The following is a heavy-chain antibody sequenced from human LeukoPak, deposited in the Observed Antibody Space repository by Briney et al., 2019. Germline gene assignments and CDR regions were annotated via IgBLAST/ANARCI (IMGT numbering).Heavy chain of an antibody. CDR2: IYYSGST. Sequence: PSETLSLTCTVSGGSISSYYWSWIRQPPGKGLEWIGYIYYSGSTYYNPSLKSRVTISVDTSKNHFSLKLSSVTAADTAVYYCARHELKQLLLYWGQGTLVTVSS. CDR1: GGSISSYY. CDR3: ARHELKQLLLY. D-gene: IGHD2/OR15-2a*01. V-gene: IGHV4-59*08. J-gene: IGHJ4*02.